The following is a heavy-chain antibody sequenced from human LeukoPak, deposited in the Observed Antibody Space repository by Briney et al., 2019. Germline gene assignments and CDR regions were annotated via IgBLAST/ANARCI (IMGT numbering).Heavy chain of an antibody. V-gene: IGHV3-23*01. Sequence: GGSLRLSCAASGFTFSSYAMSWVRQAPGKGLEWVSAISGSGGSTYYADSVRGRFTISRDNSKNTLYLQMNILRAEDTAVYYCARNGGSSWPAYFFDSWGQGTLVTVSS. CDR1: GFTFSSYA. J-gene: IGHJ4*02. CDR2: ISGSGGST. D-gene: IGHD6-13*01. CDR3: ARNGGSSWPAYFFDS.